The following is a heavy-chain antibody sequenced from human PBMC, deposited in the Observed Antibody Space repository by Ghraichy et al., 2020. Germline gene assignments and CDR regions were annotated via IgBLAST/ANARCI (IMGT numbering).Heavy chain of an antibody. CDR3: AKVDLSWLQYHDHYFDY. D-gene: IGHD5-24*01. V-gene: IGHV3-30*18. CDR1: GFNFRTYG. J-gene: IGHJ4*02. Sequence: GGSLRLTCAASGFNFRTYGMHWVRQAPGKWLEWVALISYDGSKKDYGDSVKGRFTISRDNSKNTVSLQMSTLRPEDTAVYYCAKVDLSWLQYHDHYFDYWGQGTLVTVSS. CDR2: ISYDGSKK.